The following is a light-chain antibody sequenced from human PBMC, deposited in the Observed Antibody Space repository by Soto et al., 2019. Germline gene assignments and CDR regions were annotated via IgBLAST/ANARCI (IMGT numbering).Light chain of an antibody. J-gene: IGKJ1*01. CDR2: GAS. V-gene: IGKV3-20*01. CDR3: QQYGSSRT. CDR1: QTISSGS. Sequence: EIVLTQSPGTLSLSPGEGATLSCRASQTISSGSLAWYQQKPGQPPRLLIYGASSRAAGIPDRFSGSGSGTDFSLTIGRLEPEDFAVYYCQQYGSSRTFGQGTKVEV.